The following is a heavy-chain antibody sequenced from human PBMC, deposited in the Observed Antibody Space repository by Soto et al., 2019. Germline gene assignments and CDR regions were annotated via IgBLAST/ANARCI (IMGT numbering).Heavy chain of an antibody. CDR1: GYTFTSYY. D-gene: IGHD2-2*01. V-gene: IGHV1-46*01. J-gene: IGHJ6*02. CDR2: INPSGGST. CDR3: ARGHCSSTSCYGIAYYYYYYGMDV. Sequence: QVQLVQSGAEVKKPGASVKVSCKASGYTFTSYYMHWVRQAPGQGLEWMGIINPSGGSTSYAQKCQGRVTMTRDTSTSTVYMELSSLRSEDTAVYYCARGHCSSTSCYGIAYYYYYYGMDVWGQGTTVTVSS.